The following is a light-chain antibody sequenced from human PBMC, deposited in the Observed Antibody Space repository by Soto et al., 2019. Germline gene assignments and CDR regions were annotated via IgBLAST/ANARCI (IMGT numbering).Light chain of an antibody. CDR3: QQRSVWPIT. Sequence: EIVMTQSPGTLSVSPGERATLSCRASHSVRNNLAWYQQKPGQAPRLLIYDASHRATGVPARFSGSGSGTDFTLTISSLEPEDFAVYYCQQRSVWPITFGQGTRLEIK. CDR2: DAS. J-gene: IGKJ5*01. V-gene: IGKV3-11*01. CDR1: HSVRNN.